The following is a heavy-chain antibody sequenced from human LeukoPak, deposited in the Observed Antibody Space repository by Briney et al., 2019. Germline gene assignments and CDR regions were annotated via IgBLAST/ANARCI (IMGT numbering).Heavy chain of an antibody. D-gene: IGHD4-23*01. V-gene: IGHV3-48*02. CDR3: ARGGTSSSLAY. J-gene: IGHJ4*02. Sequence: GGSLRLSCAASGFTFSSYSINWVRQAPGKGLEWVSYISSSSTISYADSVKGRFTISRDKANNSLYLQMNSLRDEDTAVYYCARGGTSSSLAYWGQGTLVTVSS. CDR2: ISSSSTI. CDR1: GFTFSSYS.